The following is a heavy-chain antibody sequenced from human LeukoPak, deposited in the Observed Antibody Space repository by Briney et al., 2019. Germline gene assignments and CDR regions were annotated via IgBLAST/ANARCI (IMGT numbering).Heavy chain of an antibody. D-gene: IGHD2/OR15-2a*01. CDR1: GYSISNTHY. CDR3: ARMAVYFLIPVRYFDY. CDR2: IYNSGST. Sequence: SETLSLTCAVSGYSISNTHYWGWIRQPPGKGLEWIGSIYNSGSTHYNPSLKSRVTISVDTSMNQFSLKLSSVTAADTAVYYCARMAVYFLIPVRYFDYWGQGTLVTVSS. V-gene: IGHV4-38-2*01. J-gene: IGHJ4*02.